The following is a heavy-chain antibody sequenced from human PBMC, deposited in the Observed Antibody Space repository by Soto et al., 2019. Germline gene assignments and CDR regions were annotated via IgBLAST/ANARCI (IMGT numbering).Heavy chain of an antibody. V-gene: IGHV1-3*01. CDR1: GFTFSKYA. J-gene: IGHJ5*01. D-gene: IGHD6-13*01. CDR2: INAGRGNT. CDR3: APDRLGRILLFSTAPEGGYFES. Sequence: QVQLVQSGTEVRDPGASVTISCKAFGFTFSKYAIHWLRQAPGQRPEWIGWINAGRGNTAYSENFQERVTITRDTSATTAYMELSSLTSEDTATYYCAPDRLGRILLFSTAPEGGYFESWGQGTLVIVSS.